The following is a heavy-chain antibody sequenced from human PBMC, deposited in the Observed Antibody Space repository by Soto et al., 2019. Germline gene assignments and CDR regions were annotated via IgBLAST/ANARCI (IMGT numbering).Heavy chain of an antibody. CDR2: IYYSGST. Sequence: PSETLSLTCTFSCGSILSGSHYWSWIRQHPGKGLEWIGYIYYSGSTYYNPSLKSRITISISTSKNQFSLKLTSVTAADTAVYYCAREGGDGIDYWGQGTLVTVSS. CDR1: CGSILSGSHY. D-gene: IGHD3-16*01. V-gene: IGHV4-31*03. CDR3: AREGGDGIDY. J-gene: IGHJ4*02.